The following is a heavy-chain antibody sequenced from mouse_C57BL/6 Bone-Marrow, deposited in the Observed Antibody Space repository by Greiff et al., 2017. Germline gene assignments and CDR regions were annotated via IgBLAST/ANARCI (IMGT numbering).Heavy chain of an antibody. D-gene: IGHD2-4*01. CDR3: ARGYDYAEDYAMDY. V-gene: IGHV5-4*03. CDR1: GFTFSSYA. J-gene: IGHJ4*01. Sequence: EVKLVESGGGLVKPGGSLKLSCAASGFTFSSYAMSWVRQTPEKRLEWVATISDGGSYTYYPDNVKGRFTISRDNAKNNLYLQMSHLKSEDTAMYYCARGYDYAEDYAMDYWGQGTSVTVSS. CDR2: ISDGGSYT.